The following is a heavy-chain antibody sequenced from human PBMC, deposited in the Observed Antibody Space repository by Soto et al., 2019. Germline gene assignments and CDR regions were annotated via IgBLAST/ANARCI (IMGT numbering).Heavy chain of an antibody. CDR1: GFTFSSYA. CDR2: ISSNGGST. V-gene: IGHV3-64*01. CDR3: SRLASYDHFWSGYFPDS. Sequence: EVQLVESGGGLVQPGGSLRLSCAASGFTFSSYAMHWVRQAPGKGLEYVSAISSNGGSTYYANSVKGRFTISRDNSKNPLYHQMGIQSAEEMALYYCSRLASYDHFWSGYFPDSWGQGILVTFSS. D-gene: IGHD3-3*01. J-gene: IGHJ4*02.